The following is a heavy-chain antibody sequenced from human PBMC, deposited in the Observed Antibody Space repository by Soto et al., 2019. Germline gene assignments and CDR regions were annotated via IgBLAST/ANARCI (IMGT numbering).Heavy chain of an antibody. Sequence: QVQLVESGGGLVKPGGSLRLSCAASGFTFSDYYMSWIRQAPGKGLEWVSYISSSGSTIYYADSVKGRFTISRDNAKNSLYLQMSMLGAEDTAVYYCARGLSTGNYYYYMDVWGKGTTVTVSS. D-gene: IGHD4-4*01. J-gene: IGHJ6*03. V-gene: IGHV3-11*01. CDR2: ISSSGSTI. CDR1: GFTFSDYY. CDR3: ARGLSTGNYYYYMDV.